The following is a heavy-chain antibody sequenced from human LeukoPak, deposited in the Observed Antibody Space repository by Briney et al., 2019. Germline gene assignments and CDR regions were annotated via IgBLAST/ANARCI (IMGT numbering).Heavy chain of an antibody. Sequence: SETLSLTCTVSGGSISSSSYYWGWIRQPPGKGLEWIGSIYYSGSTYYNPSLKSRVTISVDTSKNQFSLKLSSVTVADTAVYYCAREEWELPPTGFQHWGQGTLVTVSS. CDR2: IYYSGST. CDR1: GGSISSSSYY. D-gene: IGHD1-26*01. J-gene: IGHJ1*01. CDR3: AREEWELPPTGFQH. V-gene: IGHV4-39*07.